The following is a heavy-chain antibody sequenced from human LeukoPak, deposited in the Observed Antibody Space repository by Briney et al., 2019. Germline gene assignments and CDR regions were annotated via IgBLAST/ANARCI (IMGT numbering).Heavy chain of an antibody. V-gene: IGHV4-30-4*08. CDR3: ARTRIVGATMDV. D-gene: IGHD1-26*01. CDR1: GGSISSGDYY. J-gene: IGHJ6*04. Sequence: PSQTLSLTCTVSGGSISSGDYYWSWIRQPPGKGLEWIGYIYYSGSTYYNPSLKSRVTISVDTSKNQFSLKLSSVTAADTAVYYCARTRIVGATMDVWGKGTTVTVSS. CDR2: IYYSGST.